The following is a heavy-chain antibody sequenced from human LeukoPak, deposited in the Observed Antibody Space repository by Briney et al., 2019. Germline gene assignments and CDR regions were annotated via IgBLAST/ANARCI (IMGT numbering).Heavy chain of an antibody. CDR1: GFTFRSYA. D-gene: IGHD3-22*01. CDR3: AKDYDSSGWAAFDI. CDR2: ISGSGGTT. Sequence: PGGSLRLSCAASGFTFRSYAMSWVRQAPGKGLEWVSAISGSGGTTYYADSVRGRFTISRDNSKNTLYLQMNSLRAEDTAVYYCAKDYDSSGWAAFDIWGQGTMVTVSS. J-gene: IGHJ3*02. V-gene: IGHV3-23*01.